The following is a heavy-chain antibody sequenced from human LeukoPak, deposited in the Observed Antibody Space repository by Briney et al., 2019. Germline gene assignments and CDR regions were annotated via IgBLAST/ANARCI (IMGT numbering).Heavy chain of an antibody. CDR2: INHSGST. V-gene: IGHV4-34*01. CDR3: ARGLPRTSIAARWGGDY. Sequence: PGGSLRLSCAASGFTFSSYSMNWVRQAPGKGLEWIGEINHSGSTNYNPSLKSRVTISVDTSKNQFSLKLSSVTAADTAVYYCARGLPRTSIAARWGGDYWGQGTLVTVSS. D-gene: IGHD6-6*01. J-gene: IGHJ4*02. CDR1: GFTFSSYS.